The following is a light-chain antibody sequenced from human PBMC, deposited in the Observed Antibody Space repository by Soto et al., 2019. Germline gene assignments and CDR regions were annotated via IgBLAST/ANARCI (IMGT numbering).Light chain of an antibody. J-gene: IGLJ1*01. CDR2: NDN. CDR3: DAWDHSLRGYPYV. CDR1: SSDVGSYDY. Sequence: QSALIQPPSVSGSPGQSVTISCTGTSSDVGSYDYVSWYQQHPGTVPKPIIYNDNTQPSGVPDRFSGSKSGNTASLTISGLRYEDEADYYCDAWDHSLRGYPYVFGTGTKVTVL. V-gene: IGLV2-11*01.